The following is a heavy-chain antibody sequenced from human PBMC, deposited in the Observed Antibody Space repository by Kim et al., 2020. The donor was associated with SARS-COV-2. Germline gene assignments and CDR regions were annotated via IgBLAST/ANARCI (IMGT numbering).Heavy chain of an antibody. CDR3: AKDVGYSSTQGESFYYYGMDV. J-gene: IGHJ6*02. Sequence: GGSLRLSCAASGFTFGDYAMHWVRQAPGKGLEWVSGISWNSGSIGYADSVKGRFTISRDNAKNSLYLQMNRLRAEDTALYYCAKDVGYSSTQGESFYYYGMDVWGQGTTVTVSS. V-gene: IGHV3-9*01. CDR1: GFTFGDYA. D-gene: IGHD6-13*01. CDR2: ISWNSGSI.